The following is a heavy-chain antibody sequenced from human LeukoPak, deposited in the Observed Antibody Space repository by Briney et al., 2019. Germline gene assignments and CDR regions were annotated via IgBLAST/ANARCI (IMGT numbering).Heavy chain of an antibody. D-gene: IGHD2-2*01. CDR2: IDPRGDST. CDR1: GYTFTSYF. V-gene: IGHV1-46*01. CDR3: ARDQPTYYFDY. J-gene: IGHJ4*02. Sequence: ASVKVSCKASGYTFTSYFMHWVRQAPGQGLEWMGMIDPRGDSTSYAQKFQGRVTMTRDTSTSTVYMELSSLRSEDTAVYYCARDQPTYYFDYWGQGTLVTVSS.